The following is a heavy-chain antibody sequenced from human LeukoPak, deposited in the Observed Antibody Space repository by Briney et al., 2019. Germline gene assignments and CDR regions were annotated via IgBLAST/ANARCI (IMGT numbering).Heavy chain of an antibody. CDR2: IYSGGST. D-gene: IGHD6-13*01. CDR1: GFTVSSNY. J-gene: IGHJ6*02. V-gene: IGHV3-53*01. Sequence: PGGSLRLSCAAYGFTVSSNYMSWVRQAPGKGLEWVSVIYSGGSTYYADSVKGRFTISRDNSKNTLYLQMNSLRAEDTAVYYCASPGAAAGPYYYYYGMDVWGQGTTVTVSS. CDR3: ASPGAAAGPYYYYYGMDV.